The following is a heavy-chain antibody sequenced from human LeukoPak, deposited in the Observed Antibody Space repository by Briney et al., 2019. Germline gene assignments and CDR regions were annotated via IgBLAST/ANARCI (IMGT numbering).Heavy chain of an antibody. D-gene: IGHD5-24*01. Sequence: GGSLRLSCAASGFTFDDYTMHWVRQAPGKGLEWVSLISWDGGTTYYADSVKGRFTISRDNTKNSLYLEMNSLRSEDTAFHYCTKLADGYRGFNIWGQGTMVTVSS. CDR3: TKLADGYRGFNI. CDR2: ISWDGGTT. CDR1: GFTFDDYT. J-gene: IGHJ3*02. V-gene: IGHV3-43*01.